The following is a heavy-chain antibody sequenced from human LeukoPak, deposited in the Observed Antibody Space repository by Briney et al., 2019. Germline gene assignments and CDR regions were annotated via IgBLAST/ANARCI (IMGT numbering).Heavy chain of an antibody. D-gene: IGHD2-15*01. J-gene: IGHJ4*02. Sequence: GGSLRLSCAVSGFTFSTYWMNWVRQAPGKGLEWLANIKQDGSEKYYVDSVKGRFTISRDNAKNSLYLQMNSLRAEDTAVYYCAKSHVIADNIFDYWGQGPLVTVSS. CDR2: IKQDGSEK. V-gene: IGHV3-7*02. CDR3: AKSHVIADNIFDY. CDR1: GFTFSTYW.